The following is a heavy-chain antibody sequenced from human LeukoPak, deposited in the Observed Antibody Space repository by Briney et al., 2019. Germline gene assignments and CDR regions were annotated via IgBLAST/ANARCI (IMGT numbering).Heavy chain of an antibody. CDR3: ATLGVYDTLDY. CDR1: GYTFTDYY. Sequence: ASVKVSCXVSGYTFTDYYMHWVQQARGKGLEWMGLVDPEDGETIYAEKFQGRVTITADTSTDTAYMELSSLRSEDTAVYYCATLGVYDTLDYWGQGTLVTVSS. CDR2: VDPEDGET. D-gene: IGHD3-3*01. J-gene: IGHJ4*02. V-gene: IGHV1-69-2*01.